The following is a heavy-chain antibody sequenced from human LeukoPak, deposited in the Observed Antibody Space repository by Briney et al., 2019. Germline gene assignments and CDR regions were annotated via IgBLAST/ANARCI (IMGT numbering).Heavy chain of an antibody. Sequence: SQTLSLTCTVSGGSISSGGYYWSWIRQHPGTGLEWIGYIYYSGGTYYSPSLKSRVTISVDTSKNQFSLKLSSVTAADTAVYYCARRRGGYGDPGMDVRGKGTTVTVSS. D-gene: IGHD4-17*01. J-gene: IGHJ6*04. CDR1: GGSISSGGYY. CDR2: IYYSGGT. CDR3: ARRRGGYGDPGMDV. V-gene: IGHV4-31*03.